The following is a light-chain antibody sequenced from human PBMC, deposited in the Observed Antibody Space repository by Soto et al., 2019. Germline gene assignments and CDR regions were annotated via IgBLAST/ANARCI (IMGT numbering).Light chain of an antibody. Sequence: EIVLTQSPGTLSLSPGERATLSCRASQSVSSSYLAWYQQKPGQAPRPLIYATSSRATGIPDRFSGSGSGTDFTLTISRLDPEDFAVYYCHQYGSSPETFGQGTQLEIK. CDR1: QSVSSSY. J-gene: IGKJ1*01. CDR3: HQYGSSPET. CDR2: ATS. V-gene: IGKV3-20*01.